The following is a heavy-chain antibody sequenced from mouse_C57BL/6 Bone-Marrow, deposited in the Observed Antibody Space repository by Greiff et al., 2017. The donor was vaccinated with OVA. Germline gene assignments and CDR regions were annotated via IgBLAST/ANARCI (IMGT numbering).Heavy chain of an antibody. CDR1: GYSFTGYY. CDR3: ARRQLRLRFAY. Sequence: EVMLVESGPELVKPGASVKISCKASGYSFTGYYMNWVKQSPEKSLEWIGEINPSTGGTTYNQKFKAKATLTVDKSSSTAYMQLKSLTSEDSAVDYCARRQLRLRFAYWGQGTLVTVSA. CDR2: INPSTGGT. D-gene: IGHD3-2*02. J-gene: IGHJ3*01. V-gene: IGHV1-42*01.